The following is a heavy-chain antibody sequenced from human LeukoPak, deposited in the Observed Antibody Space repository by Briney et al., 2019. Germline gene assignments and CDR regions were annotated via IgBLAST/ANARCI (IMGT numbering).Heavy chain of an antibody. CDR2: INPSGGST. D-gene: IGHD2-8*01. Sequence: ASVKVSCKASGYTFTSYYMHWVRQAPGQGLEWMGVINPSGGSTSYAQKFQGRVTMTRDTSTSTVYMELSSLRSEDTAVYYCARSYCTNGVCYRPYCFDYWGQGTLVTASS. CDR3: ARSYCTNGVCYRPYCFDY. V-gene: IGHV1-46*01. CDR1: GYTFTSYY. J-gene: IGHJ4*02.